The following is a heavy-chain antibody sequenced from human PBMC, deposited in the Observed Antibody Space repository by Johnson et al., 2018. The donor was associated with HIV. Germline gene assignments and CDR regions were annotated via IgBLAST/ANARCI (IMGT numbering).Heavy chain of an antibody. V-gene: IGHV3-9*01. CDR3: ARESELHSSSDAFDI. Sequence: VQLVESGGGLVQPGRSLRLSCAASGFTFDDYAMHWVRQAPGKGLEWVSGISWNSGSIGYADSVKGRFTISRDNAKNSLYLQMNSLRAEDTAGYYCARESELHSSSDAFDIWGQGTMVTVSS. CDR2: ISWNSGSI. D-gene: IGHD6-6*01. CDR1: GFTFDDYA. J-gene: IGHJ3*02.